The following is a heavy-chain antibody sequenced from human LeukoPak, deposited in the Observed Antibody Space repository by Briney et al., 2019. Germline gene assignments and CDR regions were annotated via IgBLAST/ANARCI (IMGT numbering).Heavy chain of an antibody. D-gene: IGHD3-10*01. V-gene: IGHV4-31*03. CDR1: GGSISSSSYY. CDR3: ARGDDPTYNYGSGTSYDFDY. Sequence: PSETLSLTCTVSGGSISSSSYYWGWIRQPPGKGLEWMGYIYNSGSTYYNPSLKSRVTISVDTSKNQFSLKLSSVTAADTAVYYCARGDDPTYNYGSGTSYDFDYWGQGTLVIVSS. J-gene: IGHJ4*02. CDR2: IYNSGST.